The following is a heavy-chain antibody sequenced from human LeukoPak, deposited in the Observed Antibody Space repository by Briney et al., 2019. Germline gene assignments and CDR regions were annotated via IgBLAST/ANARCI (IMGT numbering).Heavy chain of an antibody. D-gene: IGHD1-26*01. J-gene: IGHJ4*02. V-gene: IGHV3-66*01. CDR3: ARSGSYDYYFDY. CDR2: IYSGGST. Sequence: GGSLRLSCAASGFTVSSNYMSWVRQAPGKGLEWVSVIYSGGSTYYADSVKGRFTISRDNSKNTQYLQMNSLRAEDTAVYYCARSGSYDYYFDYWGQGTLVTVSS. CDR1: GFTVSSNY.